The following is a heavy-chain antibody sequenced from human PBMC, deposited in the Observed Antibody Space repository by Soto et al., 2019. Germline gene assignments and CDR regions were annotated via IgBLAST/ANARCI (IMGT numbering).Heavy chain of an antibody. CDR1: GFTFGDSY. CDR3: VRGGGGGLFDP. V-gene: IGHV3-11*06. CDR2: ISPGSRYP. D-gene: IGHD2-15*01. J-gene: IGHJ5*02. Sequence: VQLLESGGGLVQPGGSLRLSCAGSGFTFGDSYMSWIRQAPGKGLEWLSYISPGSRYPAYADSVKGRFTISRDNAKRSLYLQMMSLTAEDTAIYYCVRGGGGGLFDPWGQGTMVTVSS.